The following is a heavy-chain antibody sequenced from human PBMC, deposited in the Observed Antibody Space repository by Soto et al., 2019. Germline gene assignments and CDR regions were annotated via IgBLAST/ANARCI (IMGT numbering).Heavy chain of an antibody. Sequence: PGGSLRLSCAASGFTFSSYAMHWVRQAPGKGLEWVAVISYDGSNKYYADSVKGRFTISRDNSKNTLYLQMNSLRAEDTAVYYCASERGTYCSSTSCYTSGGMDVWGQGTTVTVSS. D-gene: IGHD2-2*02. CDR1: GFTFSSYA. CDR2: ISYDGSNK. V-gene: IGHV3-30-3*01. J-gene: IGHJ6*02. CDR3: ASERGTYCSSTSCYTSGGMDV.